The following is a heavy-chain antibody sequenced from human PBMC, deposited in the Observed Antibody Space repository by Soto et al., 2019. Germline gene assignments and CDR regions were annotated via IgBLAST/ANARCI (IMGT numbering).Heavy chain of an antibody. Sequence: QVQLVQSGAEVKKPGSSVKVSCKASGGTFSSYTISWVRQAPGQGLEWMGRIIPILGIANYAQKFQGRVRIPADKSTTPGYMELSSLRSEETAVYYCAGEIRGIAAAGTYYCYYGMDVWGQGTTVTVSS. J-gene: IGHJ6*02. CDR3: AGEIRGIAAAGTYYCYYGMDV. CDR2: IIPILGIA. V-gene: IGHV1-69*08. CDR1: GGTFSSYT. D-gene: IGHD6-13*01.